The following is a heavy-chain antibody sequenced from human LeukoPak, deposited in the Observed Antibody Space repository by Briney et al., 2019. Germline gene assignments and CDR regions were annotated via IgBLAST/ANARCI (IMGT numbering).Heavy chain of an antibody. J-gene: IGHJ6*03. CDR1: GGSISSYY. Sequence: SETLSLTCTVSGGSISSYYWSWIRQPPGEGLEWIGYIYTSGSTNYNPSLKSRVTISVDTSKNQFSLKLSSVTAADTAVYYCARLGPTSYYYYYMDVWGKGTTVTVSS. CDR2: IYTSGST. CDR3: ARLGPTSYYYYYMDV. V-gene: IGHV4-4*09. D-gene: IGHD7-27*01.